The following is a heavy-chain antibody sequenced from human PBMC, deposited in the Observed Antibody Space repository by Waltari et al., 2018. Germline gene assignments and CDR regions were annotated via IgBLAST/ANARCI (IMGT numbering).Heavy chain of an antibody. D-gene: IGHD3-22*01. CDR1: GYTLTELS. CDR2: FDPEDGET. Sequence: QVQLVPSGAEVKKPGTSVKVSCKVSGYTLTELSMHWFRQAPGKGLEWMGGFDPEDGETIYAQKFQGRVTMTEDTSTDTAYMELSSLRSEDTAVYYCATGPRGSSGLRAGMDVWGQGTTVTVSS. V-gene: IGHV1-24*01. J-gene: IGHJ6*02. CDR3: ATGPRGSSGLRAGMDV.